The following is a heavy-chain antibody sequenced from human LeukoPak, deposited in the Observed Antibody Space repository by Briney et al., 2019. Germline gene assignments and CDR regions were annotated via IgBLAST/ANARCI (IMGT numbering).Heavy chain of an antibody. CDR2: ISYSGRT. CDR3: AREMAVGYGVD. Sequence: SETLSLTCTVSGGSISSYYWGWVRQPPGKGLEWIATISYSGRTYYNPSLTSQVTISIDTSKNQFSLKLTSVTAADTAVYYCAREMAVGYGVDWGQGTLVTVSS. V-gene: IGHV4-39*07. CDR1: GGSISSYY. D-gene: IGHD5-12*01. J-gene: IGHJ4*02.